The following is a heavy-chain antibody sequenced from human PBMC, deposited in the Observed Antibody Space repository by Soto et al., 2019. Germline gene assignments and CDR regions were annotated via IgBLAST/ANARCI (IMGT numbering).Heavy chain of an antibody. V-gene: IGHV1-69*13. J-gene: IGHJ4*02. CDR2: IVPVFGRP. CDR3: AREGSGYNF. Sequence: SVKVSCKASGGSFSNFGISWVRQAPGQGLEWMGGIVPVFGRPNYAQRFRGRLTITADESTSTDYMELISLRSDDTAVYYCAREGSGYNFWGQGTQVTVSS. CDR1: GGSFSNFG. D-gene: IGHD5-12*01.